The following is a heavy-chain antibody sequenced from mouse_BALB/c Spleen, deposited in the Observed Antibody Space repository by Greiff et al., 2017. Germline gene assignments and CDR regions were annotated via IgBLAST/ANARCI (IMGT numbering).Heavy chain of an antibody. CDR2: ISSGGGNT. Sequence: EVKLVESGGGLVKPGGSLKLSCAASGFTFSSYTMSWVRQTPEKRLEWVATISSGGGNTYYPDSVKGRFTISRDNAKNNLYLQMSSLRSEDTALYYCARDGYYDAMDYWGQGTSVTVSS. J-gene: IGHJ4*01. CDR3: ARDGYYDAMDY. V-gene: IGHV5-9*03. D-gene: IGHD2-3*01. CDR1: GFTFSSYT.